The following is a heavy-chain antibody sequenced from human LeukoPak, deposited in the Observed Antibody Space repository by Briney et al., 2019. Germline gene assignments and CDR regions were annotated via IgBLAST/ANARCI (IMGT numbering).Heavy chain of an antibody. CDR1: GFTFSSYS. D-gene: IGHD3-22*01. CDR3: ASSDNVIGEDAFDI. CDR2: ISSSSSTI. Sequence: PGGSLRLSCAASGFTFSSYSMNWVRQAPGKGLEWVSYISSSSSTIYYADSVKGRFTISRDNAKNSLYLQMNSLRAEDTAVYYCASSDNVIGEDAFDIWGQGTMVTVSS. V-gene: IGHV3-48*04. J-gene: IGHJ3*02.